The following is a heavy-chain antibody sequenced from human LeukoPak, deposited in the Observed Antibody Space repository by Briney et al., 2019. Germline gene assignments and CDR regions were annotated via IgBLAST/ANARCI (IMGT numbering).Heavy chain of an antibody. D-gene: IGHD3-9*01. Sequence: KPSETPSLIGSVWGGSISGNSFYGGWIRQPPGKGLEWIGNSYYSGSTYYSASLKSRFTISLDTSKNHFSLKVTSVTAAATDVYYCARGRYDVLPGYSSLGPYWGQGTLLTVSS. J-gene: IGHJ1*01. CDR3: ARGRYDVLPGYSSLGPY. CDR1: GGSISGNSFY. V-gene: IGHV4-39*02. CDR2: SYYSGST.